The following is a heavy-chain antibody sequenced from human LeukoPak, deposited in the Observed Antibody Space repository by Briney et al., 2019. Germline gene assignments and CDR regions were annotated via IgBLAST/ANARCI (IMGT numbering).Heavy chain of an antibody. D-gene: IGHD3-3*01. CDR2: INAAGDDM. V-gene: IGHV3-23*01. CDR1: GFTFPTYS. Sequence: GGSLRLSCVASGFTFPTYSMAWVRQAPGKGLDWVSSINAAGDDMYYADSVKGRFSITRDNLKNTLYLQMHSLRAEDRAIYYCAKGIFGVIHNGIDVWGQGTAVTVSS. CDR3: AKGIFGVIHNGIDV. J-gene: IGHJ6*02.